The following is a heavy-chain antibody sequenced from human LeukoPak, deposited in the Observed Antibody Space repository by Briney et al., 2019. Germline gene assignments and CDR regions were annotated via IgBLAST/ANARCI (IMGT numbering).Heavy chain of an antibody. Sequence: GESLKISFKGSGYSFTSYWIGWVRQMPGKGLEWMGIIYPGDSDTRYSPSFQGQVTISADKSISTAYLQWSSLKASDTAMYYCARLAVVVTATGWFDPWGQGTLVTVSS. CDR3: ARLAVVVTATGWFDP. V-gene: IGHV5-51*01. J-gene: IGHJ5*02. D-gene: IGHD2-21*02. CDR1: GYSFTSYW. CDR2: IYPGDSDT.